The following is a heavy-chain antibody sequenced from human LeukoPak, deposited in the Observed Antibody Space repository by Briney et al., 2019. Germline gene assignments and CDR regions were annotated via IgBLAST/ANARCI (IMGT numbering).Heavy chain of an antibody. J-gene: IGHJ6*02. V-gene: IGHV3-11*01. D-gene: IGHD3-9*01. Sequence: PRGSLRLSCAASLFTFSDYYMSWIRPAPGKGLEWVSYISSSGSTIYYADSLKGRFTISRDNAKNSLYLQMNSLRAEDTAAYYCARAGYDILTGYLYYYYGMDVWGQGTTVTVSS. CDR3: ARAGYDILTGYLYYYYGMDV. CDR1: LFTFSDYY. CDR2: ISSSGSTI.